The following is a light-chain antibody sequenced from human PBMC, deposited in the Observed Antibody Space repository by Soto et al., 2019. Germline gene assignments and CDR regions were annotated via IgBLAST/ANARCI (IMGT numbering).Light chain of an antibody. CDR3: QQYYSYPWT. Sequence: DIQMTQSPSSLSASVGDRVTITCRASQSISSYLNWYQQKPGKAPKLLIYAASSLQSGVPSRFSGSESGTDFTLTISSLQPEDFATYYCQQYYSYPWTFGQGTKVDIK. CDR1: QSISSY. CDR2: AAS. V-gene: IGKV1-39*01. J-gene: IGKJ1*01.